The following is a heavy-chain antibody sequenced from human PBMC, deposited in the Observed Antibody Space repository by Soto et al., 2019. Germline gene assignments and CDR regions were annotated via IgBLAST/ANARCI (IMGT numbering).Heavy chain of an antibody. Sequence: PGGSLRLSCTASGVTFNKYAMHWVRQTPGKGLDWVAVVSSDGSNNYYAASVKGRFTISRDNSMNTLYLQMDSLRPEDTAMYYCAKGGYSTRWPHDWYFDLWGRGTLVTVSS. CDR2: VSSDGSNN. CDR3: AKGGYSTRWPHDWYFDL. D-gene: IGHD6-25*01. J-gene: IGHJ2*01. V-gene: IGHV3-30*18. CDR1: GVTFNKYA.